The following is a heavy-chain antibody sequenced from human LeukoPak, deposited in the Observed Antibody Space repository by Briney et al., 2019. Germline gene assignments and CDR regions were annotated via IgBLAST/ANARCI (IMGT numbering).Heavy chain of an antibody. D-gene: IGHD4-23*01. V-gene: IGHV4-31*03. CDR1: GGSISSGGYY. J-gene: IGHJ6*02. CDR3: ASWPATVVTQEPGMDV. CDR2: IYYSGST. Sequence: SETLSLTCTVSGGSISSGGYYWSWIRQHPGKGLEWIGYIYYSGSTYYNPSLKSRVTTSVDTSKNQFSLKLSSVTAADTAVYYCASWPATVVTQEPGMDVWGQGITVTVSS.